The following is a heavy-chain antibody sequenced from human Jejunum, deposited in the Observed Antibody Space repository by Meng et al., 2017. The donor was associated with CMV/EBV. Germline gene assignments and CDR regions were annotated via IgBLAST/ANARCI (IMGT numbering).Heavy chain of an antibody. V-gene: IGHV4-4*02. Sequence: TLSLTCAVSGGPITSSHNWWNWVRRPPGKGLEWIGEVHHSGTTNYNPSLESRVTISVDKTKNQFSLKLTSVTAADTAVYYCADPPSGYWGQGTLVTVSS. CDR3: ADPPSGY. CDR1: GGPITSSHNW. CDR2: VHHSGTT. J-gene: IGHJ4*02.